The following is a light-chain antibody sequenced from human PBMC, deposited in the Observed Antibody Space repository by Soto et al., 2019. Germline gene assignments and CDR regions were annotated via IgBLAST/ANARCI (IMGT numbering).Light chain of an antibody. J-gene: IGKJ5*01. CDR3: QKAYSFPIT. V-gene: IGKV1D-12*01. CDR2: AES. CDR1: QGISSR. Sequence: DIQLPQSPSSVSASVGDRVAITCQASQGISSRLAWYQQKTGKAPKILIYAESSLESGVPSRFSGSGSGTDFILTISRLQPEDFATYYCQKAYSFPITCGQGTRLEIK.